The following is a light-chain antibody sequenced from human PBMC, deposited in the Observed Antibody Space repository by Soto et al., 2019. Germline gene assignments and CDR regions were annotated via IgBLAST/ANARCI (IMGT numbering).Light chain of an antibody. J-gene: IGLJ1*01. CDR3: CSFTSSNLYV. CDR1: SSDVGGYNY. V-gene: IGLV2-14*03. CDR2: DVG. Sequence: QAVVTQPASVSGSPGQSITISCTGTSSDVGGYNYVSWYQHHPGEAPKVMIYDVGDRPSGVSNRFSGSKSGNTASLTISGLQAEDEADYYCCSFTSSNLYVFGTGTKVTVL.